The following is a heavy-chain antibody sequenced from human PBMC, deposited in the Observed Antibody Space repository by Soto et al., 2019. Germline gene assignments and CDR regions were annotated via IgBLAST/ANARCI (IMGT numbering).Heavy chain of an antibody. D-gene: IGHD2-15*01. CDR1: GFTFSSYS. CDR3: ARGLCGGSCLTAYYYYGMDV. Sequence: GGSLRLSCAASGFTFSSYSMNWVRQAPGKGLEWVSSISSSSSYIYYADSVKGRFTISRDNAKNSLYLQMNSLRAEDTAVYYCARGLCGGSCLTAYYYYGMDVSGQGTTVTVYS. CDR2: ISSSSSYI. V-gene: IGHV3-21*01. J-gene: IGHJ6*02.